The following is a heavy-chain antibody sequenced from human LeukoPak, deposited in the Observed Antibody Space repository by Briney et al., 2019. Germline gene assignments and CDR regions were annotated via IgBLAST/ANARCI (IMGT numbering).Heavy chain of an antibody. Sequence: ASVTVSCKTSGYIVTNYDSNWVRQAPGQGLEWMGWISPYNGDTKYAQKFQDRVTMSTDTSTSTTYMELRSLRSDDTAVYYCTRATGGLSDYWGQGTLVTVSS. V-gene: IGHV1-18*04. J-gene: IGHJ4*02. CDR2: ISPYNGDT. D-gene: IGHD1-1*01. CDR1: GYIVTNYD. CDR3: TRATGGLSDY.